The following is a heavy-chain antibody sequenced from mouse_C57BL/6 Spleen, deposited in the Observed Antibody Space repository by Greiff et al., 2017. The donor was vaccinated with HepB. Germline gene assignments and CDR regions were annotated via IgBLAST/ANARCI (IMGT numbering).Heavy chain of an antibody. CDR1: GYSFTSYY. V-gene: IGHV1-66*01. D-gene: IGHD2-4*01. Sequence: VQLQQSGPELVKPGASVKISCKASGYSFTSYYIHWVKQRPGQGLEWIGWIYPGSGNTKYNEKFKGKATLTADTSSSTAYMQLSSLTSEDSAVYYCARSAPYDYEVDFDVWGTGTTVTVSS. CDR3: ARSAPYDYEVDFDV. J-gene: IGHJ1*03. CDR2: IYPGSGNT.